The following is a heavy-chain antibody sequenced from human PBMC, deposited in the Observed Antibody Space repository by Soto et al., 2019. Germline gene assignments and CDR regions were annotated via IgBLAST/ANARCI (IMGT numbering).Heavy chain of an antibody. CDR3: TRDAPGERPYYFYYYGMDV. CDR2: IYSGGKT. Sequence: WGSLRLSCAASGLSVSTNFMSWVRQAPGKGLEWLAVIYSGGKTFCADSVKGRFTISKDNSKNTLSLQMNSLRAEDTAVYYCTRDAPGERPYYFYYYGMDVWGQGTTVTVSS. V-gene: IGHV3-53*01. J-gene: IGHJ6*02. CDR1: GLSVSTNF.